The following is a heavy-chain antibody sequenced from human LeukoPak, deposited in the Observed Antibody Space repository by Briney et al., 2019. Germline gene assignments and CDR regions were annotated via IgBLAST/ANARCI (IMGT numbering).Heavy chain of an antibody. J-gene: IGHJ2*01. Sequence: SVKVSCKASGFTFTSSAVQWVRQARGQRLEWIGWIVVGSGNTNYAQKFQERVTITRDMSTSTAYMELSSLRSEDTAVYYCAAPGKRQNWYFDLWGRGTLVTVSS. CDR3: AAPGKRQNWYFDL. CDR1: GFTFTSSA. CDR2: IVVGSGNT. V-gene: IGHV1-58*01.